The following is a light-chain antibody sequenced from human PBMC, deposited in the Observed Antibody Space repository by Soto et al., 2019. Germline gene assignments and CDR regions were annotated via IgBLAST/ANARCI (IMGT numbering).Light chain of an antibody. Sequence: QSLLTQPPSVPGSPGQSLTISCTGTSSDVGGYNYVSWYQQHPGKAPKLIXSEVSKRPSGVPDRFSGSKSCNTASRTVSGLQAEEEADYYCTSHAGSNNYVFGTGTKVTVL. J-gene: IGLJ1*01. CDR1: SSDVGGYNY. V-gene: IGLV2-8*01. CDR3: TSHAGSNNYV. CDR2: EVS.